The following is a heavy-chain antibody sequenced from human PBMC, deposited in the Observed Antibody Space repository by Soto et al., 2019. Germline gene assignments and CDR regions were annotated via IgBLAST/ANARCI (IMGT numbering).Heavy chain of an antibody. Sequence: EVQLVESGGGLVQPGGSLRLSCAASGFTFSSYWMSWVRQAPGKGLEWVANIKQDGSEKYYVDSVKGRFTISRDNAKNSLYLQMNSLRAEDTAVYYCARVVIEMATIWTPIDYWGQGTLVTVSS. CDR3: ARVVIEMATIWTPIDY. CDR1: GFTFSSYW. J-gene: IGHJ4*02. CDR2: IKQDGSEK. V-gene: IGHV3-7*01. D-gene: IGHD5-12*01.